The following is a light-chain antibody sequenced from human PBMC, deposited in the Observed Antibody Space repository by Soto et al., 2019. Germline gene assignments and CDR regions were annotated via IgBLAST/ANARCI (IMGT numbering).Light chain of an antibody. V-gene: IGKV1-5*01. CDR1: QTINTW. Sequence: DIQMTQSPSTLSASVGDRVTITCRASQTINTWLAWYQHKPGKAPEVLIYDASSLESGGPSRFSGSGSGTDFTLTISSLQPDDFATYYCLQYNSYSALTFGGGTKVEIK. CDR3: LQYNSYSALT. J-gene: IGKJ4*01. CDR2: DAS.